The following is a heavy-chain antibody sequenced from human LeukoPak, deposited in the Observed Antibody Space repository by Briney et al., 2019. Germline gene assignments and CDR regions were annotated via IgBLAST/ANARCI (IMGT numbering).Heavy chain of an antibody. V-gene: IGHV3-21*01. Sequence: GGSLRLSCAASGFTFSSYSMNWVRQAPGKGLEWVSSISSSSSYIYYADSVKGRFTISRDNAKNSLYLQTNSLRAEDTAVYYCARSPWELLYYFDYWGQGTLVTVSS. CDR1: GFTFSSYS. CDR3: ARSPWELLYYFDY. CDR2: ISSSSSYI. D-gene: IGHD1-26*01. J-gene: IGHJ4*02.